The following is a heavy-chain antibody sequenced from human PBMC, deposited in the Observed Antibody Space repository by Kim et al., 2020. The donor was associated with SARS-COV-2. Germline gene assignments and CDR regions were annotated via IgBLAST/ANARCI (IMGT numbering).Heavy chain of an antibody. J-gene: IGHJ6*02. D-gene: IGHD5-18*01. CDR2: VSGSGRTP. CDR1: GFIFSNYV. Sequence: GGSLRLSCAASGFIFSNYVMSWVRQVPGKGLEWVSSVSGSGRTPSYADSVRGRFTISRDNSEKTLYLQLNRLRVEDTATYYCAKHEDATMVIVVINKSGMDVWGQGTAVTVSS. CDR3: AKHEDATMVIVVINKSGMDV. V-gene: IGHV3-23*01.